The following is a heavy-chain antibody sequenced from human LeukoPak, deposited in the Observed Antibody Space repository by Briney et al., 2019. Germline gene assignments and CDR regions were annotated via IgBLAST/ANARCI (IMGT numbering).Heavy chain of an antibody. V-gene: IGHV3-53*01. CDR2: LYSDGNT. Sequence: PGGSLRLSCPASGCTVITNDMTGVRQAPGKGLEWVSVLYSDGNTKYADPVQGRFTLSRDNSKNTLYLEMNSLSPDDTAVYYCARGVEPLAANTLAYWGQGTLVTVSS. J-gene: IGHJ4*02. CDR1: GCTVITND. D-gene: IGHD1-14*01. CDR3: ARGVEPLAANTLAY.